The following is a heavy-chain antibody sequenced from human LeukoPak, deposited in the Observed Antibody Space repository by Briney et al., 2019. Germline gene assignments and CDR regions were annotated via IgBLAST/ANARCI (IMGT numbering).Heavy chain of an antibody. CDR2: IYYSGST. Sequence: PSQTLSLTCTVSGGSISSGDYYWSWIRQPPGKGLEWIGYIYYSGSTYYNPSLKSRVTISVDTSKNQFSLKLSSVTAADTAVYYCARDVVTRALWWFDPWGQGTLVTVSS. J-gene: IGHJ5*02. CDR1: GGSISSGDYY. CDR3: ARDVVTRALWWFDP. D-gene: IGHD4-23*01. V-gene: IGHV4-30-4*01.